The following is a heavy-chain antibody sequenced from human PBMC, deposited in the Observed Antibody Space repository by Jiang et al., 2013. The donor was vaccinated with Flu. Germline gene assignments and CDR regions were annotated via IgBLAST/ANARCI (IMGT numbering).Heavy chain of an antibody. CDR3: ARGWTSGWYLDH. CDR1: GNTFTDDA. D-gene: IGHD6-13*01. V-gene: IGHV1-3*01. J-gene: IGHJ4*02. Sequence: QLVESGAEVKPPGASVKVSCKASGNTFTDDAIHWVRQAPGQRLEWMGWIKGGEATTKYSQEFQGRVTFTGDTSASTAYMELSSLRSGDTAVYYCARGWTSGWYLDHWGQGTLITVSS. CDR2: IKGGEATT.